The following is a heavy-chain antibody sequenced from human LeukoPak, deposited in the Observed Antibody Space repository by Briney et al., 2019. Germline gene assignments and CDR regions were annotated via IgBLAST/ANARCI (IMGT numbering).Heavy chain of an antibody. CDR1: GVTFSSYA. CDR2: IFPIFGTA. V-gene: IGHV1-69*06. D-gene: IGHD3-3*01. J-gene: IGHJ4*02. Sequence: SVKVSCTASGVTFSSYAISWVRQAPGQGLEWMGGIFPIFGTANYAQKFQGRVTITADKSTSTAYMELSSLRSEDTAVYYCARAISDLGYDFWSGYLFQYYFDYWGQGTLVTVSS. CDR3: ARAISDLGYDFWSGYLFQYYFDY.